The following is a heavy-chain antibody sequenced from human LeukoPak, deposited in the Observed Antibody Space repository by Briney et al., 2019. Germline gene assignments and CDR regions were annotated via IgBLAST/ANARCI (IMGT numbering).Heavy chain of an antibody. CDR1: GFTFTNYA. D-gene: IGHD6-13*01. CDR3: AKVPRQHDNWFDP. J-gene: IGHJ5*02. Sequence: GGSLRLSCAASGFTFTNYAMSWVRQAPGKGLELVSVISGSGGSTYYADSVKGRFTISRDTSKNTLYLQMNSLRAEDTAVYYCAKVPRQHDNWFDPWGQGTLVTVSS. V-gene: IGHV3-23*01. CDR2: ISGSGGST.